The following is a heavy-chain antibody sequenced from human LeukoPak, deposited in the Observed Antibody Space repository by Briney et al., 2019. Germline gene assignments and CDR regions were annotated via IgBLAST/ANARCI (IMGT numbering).Heavy chain of an antibody. CDR3: ALARLRFLEWPPRSWFDP. J-gene: IGHJ5*02. D-gene: IGHD3-3*01. CDR1: GGSISSSSYY. Sequence: PSETLSLTCTVSGGSISSSSYYWGWIRQPPGKGLEWIGSIYYSGSTYYNPSLKSRVTISVDTSKNQFSLKLSSVTAADTAVYYCALARLRFLEWPPRSWFDPWGQGTLVTVSS. V-gene: IGHV4-39*01. CDR2: IYYSGST.